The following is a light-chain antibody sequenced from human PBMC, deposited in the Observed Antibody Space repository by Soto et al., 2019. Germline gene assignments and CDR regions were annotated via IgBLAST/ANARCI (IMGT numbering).Light chain of an antibody. Sequence: EIVLTQSPGTLSLSPGERATLSCRASQKISSYLAWYQQKPGQAPRLLIYDASNRATGIPARFSGSGSGTDFTLTINSLEPEDFAVYYCQQRSYWPPLTFGGGTKVEIK. CDR1: QKISSY. CDR2: DAS. CDR3: QQRSYWPPLT. V-gene: IGKV3-11*01. J-gene: IGKJ4*01.